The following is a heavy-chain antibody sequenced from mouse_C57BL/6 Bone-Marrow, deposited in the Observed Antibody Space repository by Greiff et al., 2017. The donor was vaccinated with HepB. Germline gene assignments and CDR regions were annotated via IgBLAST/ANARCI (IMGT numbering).Heavy chain of an antibody. CDR1: GFSLTSYG. Sequence: VQLMESGPGLVAPSPCLSITCTASGFSLTSYGVSWVRQPPGKGLEWLGVIWGDGSANYHSALISRLTISKDNSKGQAFLKLKSLQTDDTATYYCATRGNWEAYWGQGTLVTVSA. CDR2: IWGDGSA. V-gene: IGHV2-3*01. CDR3: ATRGNWEAY. J-gene: IGHJ3*01. D-gene: IGHD4-1*01.